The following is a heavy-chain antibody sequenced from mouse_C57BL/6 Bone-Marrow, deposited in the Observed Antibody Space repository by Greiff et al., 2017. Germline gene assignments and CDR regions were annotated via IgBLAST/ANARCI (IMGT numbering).Heavy chain of an antibody. J-gene: IGHJ1*03. CDR2: IDPSDSYT. Sequence: QVQLQQPGAELVMPGASVKLSCKASGYTFTSYWMHWVKQRPGQGLEWIGEIDPSDSYTNYNQKFKGKSTLTVDKSSSTAYTQLSSLTSEDSAVYYWARPYYSNYWYFDVWGTGTTVTVSS. D-gene: IGHD2-5*01. CDR3: ARPYYSNYWYFDV. CDR1: GYTFTSYW. V-gene: IGHV1-69*01.